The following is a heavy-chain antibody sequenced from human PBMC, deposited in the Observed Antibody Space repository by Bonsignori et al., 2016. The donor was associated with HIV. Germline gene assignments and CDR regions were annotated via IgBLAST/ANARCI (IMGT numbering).Heavy chain of an antibody. Sequence: GESLKISCAASGFTFSSYAMSWVRQAPGKGLEWVSAISGSGGSTYYADSVKGRFTISRDNSKNTLYLQMNSLRAEDTAVYYCAKSSYYDFWSGYYSLGYWGQGTLVTVSS. V-gene: IGHV3-23*01. D-gene: IGHD3-3*01. CDR1: GFTFSSYA. CDR2: ISGSGGST. J-gene: IGHJ4*02. CDR3: AKSSYYDFWSGYYSLGY.